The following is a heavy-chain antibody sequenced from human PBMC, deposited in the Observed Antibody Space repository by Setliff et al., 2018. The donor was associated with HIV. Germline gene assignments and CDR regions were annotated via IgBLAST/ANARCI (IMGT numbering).Heavy chain of an antibody. D-gene: IGHD3-9*01. CDR1: GFTFDDYG. Sequence: GGSLRLSCAASGFTFDDYGMSWVRQAPGKGLEWVSGINWNGGSTGYADSVKGRFTISRDNAKKSVFLHMNSLRGEDTAVYYCVREGEYFDTIGHYLVRRFFDLWGQGTMVTVSS. CDR2: INWNGGST. J-gene: IGHJ3*01. CDR3: VREGEYFDTIGHYLVRRFFDL. V-gene: IGHV3-20*04.